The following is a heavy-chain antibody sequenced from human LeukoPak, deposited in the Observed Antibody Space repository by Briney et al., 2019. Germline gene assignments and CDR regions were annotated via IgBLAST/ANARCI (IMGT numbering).Heavy chain of an antibody. Sequence: SETLSLTCTNSGGSISTYYWSWIRQPPGKGLEWIGYIYYSGSTNYNPSLKSRVTISLDTSKNQFSLKLSSVTAADTAVYYCARLGNSVAGIKGAFDIWGQGTMVTVSS. V-gene: IGHV4-59*08. CDR1: GGSISTYY. CDR3: ARLGNSVAGIKGAFDI. CDR2: IYYSGST. D-gene: IGHD6-19*01. J-gene: IGHJ3*02.